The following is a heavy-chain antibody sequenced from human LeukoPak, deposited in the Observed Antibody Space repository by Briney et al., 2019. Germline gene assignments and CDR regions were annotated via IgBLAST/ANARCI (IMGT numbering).Heavy chain of an antibody. CDR3: ARDSWFGELSLDY. CDR2: IIPIFGTA. V-gene: IGHV1-69*06. D-gene: IGHD3-10*01. Sequence: SVKVSCKASGYTFTSYDINWVRQATGQGLEWMGGIIPIFGTANYAQKFQGRVTITADKSTSTAYMELSSLRSEDTAVYYCARDSWFGELSLDYWGQGTLVTVSS. J-gene: IGHJ4*02. CDR1: GYTFTSYD.